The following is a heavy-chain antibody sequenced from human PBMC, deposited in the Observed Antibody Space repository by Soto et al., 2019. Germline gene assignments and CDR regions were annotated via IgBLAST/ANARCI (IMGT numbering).Heavy chain of an antibody. V-gene: IGHV1-24*01. CDR1: GYTLTELS. CDR2: FDPEDGET. D-gene: IGHD6-13*01. CDR3: ATRSSSWYYYYYYMDV. Sequence: ASVKVSCKVSGYTLTELSMHWVRQAPGKGLEWMGGFDPEDGETIYAQKFQGRVTMTEDTSTDTAYMELSSLRSEDTAVYYCATRSSSWYYYYYYMDVWGKGTTVTVSS. J-gene: IGHJ6*03.